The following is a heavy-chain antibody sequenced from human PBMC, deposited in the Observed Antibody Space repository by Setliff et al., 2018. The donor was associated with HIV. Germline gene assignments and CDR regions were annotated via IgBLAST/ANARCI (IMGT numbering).Heavy chain of an antibody. V-gene: IGHV1-2*02. J-gene: IGHJ4*02. CDR2: INPNSGGT. CDR3: ARSPYYDILTVFIY. D-gene: IGHD3-9*01. CDR1: GYTFTGYY. Sequence: ASVKVSCKASGYTFTGYYMHWVRQAPGQGLEWMGWINPNSGGTNYAQKFQGRVTMTRDTSISTAYMELSRLRSDDTAVYYCARSPYYDILTVFIYWGQGTVVTVSS.